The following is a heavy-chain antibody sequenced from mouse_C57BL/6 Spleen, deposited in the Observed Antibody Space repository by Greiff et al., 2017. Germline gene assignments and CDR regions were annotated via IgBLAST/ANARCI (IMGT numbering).Heavy chain of an antibody. Sequence: VQLQQSGAELAKPGASVKLSCKASGYTFTSSWMHWVKQRPGQGLEWIGYINPSSGYTKYNQKFKDKATLTADKSSSTAYMQLSSLTYEDSAVYYCAKSPITTVVAPDYWGQGTTLTVSS. J-gene: IGHJ2*01. CDR2: INPSSGYT. V-gene: IGHV1-7*01. D-gene: IGHD1-1*01. CDR3: AKSPITTVVAPDY. CDR1: GYTFTSSW.